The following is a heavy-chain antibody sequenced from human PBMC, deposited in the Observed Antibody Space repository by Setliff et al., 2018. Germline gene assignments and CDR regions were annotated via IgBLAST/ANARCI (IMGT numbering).Heavy chain of an antibody. CDR2: INPSSGGTT. CDR1: GYTFTSYY. V-gene: IGHV1-46*01. J-gene: IGHJ6*03. Sequence: GASVKVSCKASGYTFTSYYMHWVRQAPGQGLEWMGIINPSSGGTTSYAQKFQGRVTMTRDTSTSTVYMELRSLRSDDTAVYYCVRRVYSSSSGYYHYYMDVWGKGTTVTVSS. CDR3: VRRVYSSSSGYYHYYMDV. D-gene: IGHD6-6*01.